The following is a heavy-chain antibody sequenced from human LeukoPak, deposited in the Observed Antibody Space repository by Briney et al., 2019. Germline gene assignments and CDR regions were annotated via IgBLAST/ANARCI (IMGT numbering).Heavy chain of an antibody. J-gene: IGHJ4*02. D-gene: IGHD3-16*02. CDR2: FDPEDGET. Sequence: GASVNVSYKVSGYTLTELSMHLVRQAPGKGLEWMGGFDPEDGETIYAQKFQGRVTMTEDTSTDTAYMELSSLRSEDTAVYYCATRWIFGGVIGPFFDYWGQGTLVTVSS. V-gene: IGHV1-24*01. CDR1: GYTLTELS. CDR3: ATRWIFGGVIGPFFDY.